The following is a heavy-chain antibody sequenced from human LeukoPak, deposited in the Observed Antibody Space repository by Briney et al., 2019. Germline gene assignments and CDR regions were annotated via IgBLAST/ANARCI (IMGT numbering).Heavy chain of an antibody. Sequence: PGGSLRLSCAASGFTFSSYSMNWVRQAPGKGLEWVSSISSSSSYIYYADSVKGRFTISRDNAKNSLYPQMNSLRAEDTALYYCARDKEVGATTAFDIWGQGTMVTVSS. D-gene: IGHD1-26*01. J-gene: IGHJ3*02. CDR1: GFTFSSYS. CDR3: ARDKEVGATTAFDI. CDR2: ISSSSSYI. V-gene: IGHV3-21*04.